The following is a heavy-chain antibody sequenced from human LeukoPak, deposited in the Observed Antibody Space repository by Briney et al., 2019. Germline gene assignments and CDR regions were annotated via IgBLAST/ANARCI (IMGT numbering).Heavy chain of an antibody. CDR2: VYHSGTA. CDR1: SGSITSSSYF. Sequence: SETLSLTCTVSSGSITSSSYFWGWIRQPPGKGLEYIGSVYHSGTAYYNPSLKSRVTISVDTSKNQFSLKLSSVTAADTAVYYCARVGATFNWFDPWGQGTLVTVSS. CDR3: ARVGATFNWFDP. J-gene: IGHJ5*02. D-gene: IGHD1-26*01. V-gene: IGHV4-39*07.